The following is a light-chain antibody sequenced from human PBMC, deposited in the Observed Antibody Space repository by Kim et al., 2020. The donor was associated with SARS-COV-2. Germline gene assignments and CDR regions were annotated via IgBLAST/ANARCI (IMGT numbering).Light chain of an antibody. CDR1: SGDVGGYNY. J-gene: IGLJ2*01. CDR2: DVT. V-gene: IGLV2-14*03. Sequence: QSALTQPASMSGSPGQSITISCTGTSGDVGGYNYVSWYQQHPGKAPKLMIYDVTNRPSGVSNRFSGSKSGKTASLTISGLQAEDEADYYCSSYTSSSTLVFGGGTQLTVL. CDR3: SSYTSSSTLV.